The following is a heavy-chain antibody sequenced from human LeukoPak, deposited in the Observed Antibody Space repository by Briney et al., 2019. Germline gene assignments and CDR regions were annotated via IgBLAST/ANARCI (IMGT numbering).Heavy chain of an antibody. J-gene: IGHJ4*02. CDR3: ARQEAVPPYYDSSGSSFDY. CDR2: IYYSGST. CDR1: GGSISSSSYY. D-gene: IGHD3-22*01. V-gene: IGHV4-39*01. Sequence: PSETLSLTCTVSGGSISSSSYYWGWIRQPPGKGLEWIGSIYYSGSTYYNPSLKGRVTISVDTSKNQFSLKLSSVTAADTAVYYCARQEAVPPYYDSSGSSFDYWGQGTLVTVSS.